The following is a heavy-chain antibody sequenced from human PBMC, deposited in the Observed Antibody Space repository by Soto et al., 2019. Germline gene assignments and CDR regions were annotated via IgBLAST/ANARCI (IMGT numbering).Heavy chain of an antibody. CDR1: GDSITIDKW. CDR2: IHPSGRT. V-gene: IGHV4-4*02. J-gene: IGHJ4*02. CDR3: VRGGDWKFDC. Sequence: QVQLQESGPGLVKPSGTLSLTCAVSGDSITIDKWWSWVRQSPGKGLEWIGEIHPSGRTNCKPSVKSRITMSADKSKNQFSLELRSTTAADTAVYYCVRGGDWKFDCWGQGRLVTVSS. D-gene: IGHD2-21*02.